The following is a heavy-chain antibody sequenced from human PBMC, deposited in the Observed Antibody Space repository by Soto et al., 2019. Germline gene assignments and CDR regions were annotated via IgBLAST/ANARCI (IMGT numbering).Heavy chain of an antibody. V-gene: IGHV3-48*01. Sequence: EVQVVESGGGLVQPGGSLRLSCAASGFTFSSYSMNWVRQAPGKGLEWVSYISSSSSTIFYADSVKGRFTISRDNAKNSLYLLMNSLRAEDTAVYYCARDIDGGGQGTLVTVSS. D-gene: IGHD2-15*01. J-gene: IGHJ4*02. CDR3: ARDIDG. CDR1: GFTFSSYS. CDR2: ISSSSSTI.